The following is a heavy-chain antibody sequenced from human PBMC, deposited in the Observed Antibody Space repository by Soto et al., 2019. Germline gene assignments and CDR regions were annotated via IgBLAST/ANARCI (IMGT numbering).Heavy chain of an antibody. CDR3: ARGRVVVPAAVMFNCLDP. CDR1: GDSYSISSYS. V-gene: IGHV4-30-2*01. D-gene: IGHD2-2*01. J-gene: IGHJ5*02. Sequence: SETLSLTCNMSGDSYSISSYSWSWIRQPPGKALQWIGFIYQSGVTSYNPSLASRVSISLDRSNNQCSLKLKSVTAADTAVYFCARGRVVVPAAVMFNCLDPWGQGALVTVS. CDR2: IYQSGVT.